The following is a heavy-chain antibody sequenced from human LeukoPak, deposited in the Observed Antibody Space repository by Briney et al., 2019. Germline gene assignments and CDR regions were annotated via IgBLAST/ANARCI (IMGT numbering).Heavy chain of an antibody. CDR3: ARGGITGTNWFDP. Sequence: SETLSLTCAIYGGSFSGYYWSWIRQPPGKGLEWIGEINHSGSTNYNPSLKSRVTISVDTSKNQFSLKLSSVTAADTAVYYCARGGITGTNWFDPWGQGTLVTVSS. CDR1: GGSFSGYY. J-gene: IGHJ5*02. D-gene: IGHD1-7*01. V-gene: IGHV4-34*01. CDR2: INHSGST.